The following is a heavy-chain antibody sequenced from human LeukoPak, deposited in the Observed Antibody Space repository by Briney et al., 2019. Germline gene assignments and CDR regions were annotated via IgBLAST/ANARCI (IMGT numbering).Heavy chain of an antibody. V-gene: IGHV3-23*01. CDR2: ISYSGDST. CDR1: GFTFNTYA. Sequence: GGSLRLSCAASGFTFNTYAMSWARQAPGKGLEWVSSISYSGDSTDYADSVKGRLIISRDNSKNTLGLQMNSLRAEDTAIYYCARGTLAGYFLGYWGRGTLVTVSS. J-gene: IGHJ4*02. D-gene: IGHD6-19*01. CDR3: ARGTLAGYFLGY.